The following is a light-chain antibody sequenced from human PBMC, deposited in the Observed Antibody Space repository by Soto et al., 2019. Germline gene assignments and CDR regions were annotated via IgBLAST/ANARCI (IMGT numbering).Light chain of an antibody. Sequence: DIQMTQSPSTLSASVGDRVTITCRANQRVSRWLAWYQQKPGKAPKLLIYDASSLESGVPSRFSGSGSGTEFTLTISSLQPDDFATYYCQQYNTYSWTFGQGTKVDIK. J-gene: IGKJ1*01. CDR3: QQYNTYSWT. V-gene: IGKV1-5*01. CDR2: DAS. CDR1: QRVSRW.